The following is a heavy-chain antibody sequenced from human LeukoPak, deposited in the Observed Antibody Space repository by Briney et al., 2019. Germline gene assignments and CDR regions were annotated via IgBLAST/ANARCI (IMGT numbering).Heavy chain of an antibody. D-gene: IGHD3-10*01. V-gene: IGHV4-39*01. Sequence: PSETLSLTCTVSGGSISSSSYYWGWIRQPPGKGLEWIGSIYYSGSTYYNPSLKSRVTISLDTSKNQFSLRLSSVTAADTAAYYCARHRLARGRLTAFDIWGQGTMVTVSS. CDR1: GGSISSSSYY. CDR3: ARHRLARGRLTAFDI. J-gene: IGHJ3*02. CDR2: IYYSGST.